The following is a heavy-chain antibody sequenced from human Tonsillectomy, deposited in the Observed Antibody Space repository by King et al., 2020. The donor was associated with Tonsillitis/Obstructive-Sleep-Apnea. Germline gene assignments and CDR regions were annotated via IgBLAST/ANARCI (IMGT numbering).Heavy chain of an antibody. J-gene: IGHJ6*02. CDR3: STSRYDFWSGHYTCVSDYNGMDV. CDR1: GYTFNTYH. Sequence: QLQLVQSGAEVKKPGASVKVSCKASGYTFNTYHMHWVRQAPGQGLEWMGIINPSAGTTSYAQKFQGRVTMTRDTSTSTVYMELSSLRLEDTAVYYCSTSRYDFWSGHYTCVSDYNGMDVWGQGTTVTVSS. V-gene: IGHV1-46*02. CDR2: INPSAGTT. D-gene: IGHD3-3*01.